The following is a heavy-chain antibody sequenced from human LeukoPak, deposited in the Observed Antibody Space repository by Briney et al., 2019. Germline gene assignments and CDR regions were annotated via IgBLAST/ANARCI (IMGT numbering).Heavy chain of an antibody. CDR1: GFTFSSYA. CDR3: ANTVGSSGYPPDY. J-gene: IGHJ4*02. D-gene: IGHD3-22*01. Sequence: PGGSLRLSCAASGFTFSSYAMSWVRQAPGKGLEWVSAISGSGGSTYYADSVKGRFTISRDNSKNTLYLQMNSLRAEDTAVYYCANTVGSSGYPPDYWGQGTLVTVSS. V-gene: IGHV3-23*01. CDR2: ISGSGGST.